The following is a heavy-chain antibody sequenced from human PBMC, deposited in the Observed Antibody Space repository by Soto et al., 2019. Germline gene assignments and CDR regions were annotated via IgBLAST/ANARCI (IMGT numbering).Heavy chain of an antibody. J-gene: IGHJ4*02. CDR2: IYWDGDK. CDR1: GFSPSTSGVG. V-gene: IGHV2-5*02. D-gene: IGHD3-10*01. Sequence: QITLKESGPTLVKPTQTLTLTCTFSGFSPSTSGVGVGWIRQPPGKALEWLALIYWDGDKRYSPSLKSRLTITTDTSKNQVVLTVTNMDPVDTATDYCAHRRFSLVRGVTQFDSWGQGTLVTVSS. CDR3: AHRRFSLVRGVTQFDS.